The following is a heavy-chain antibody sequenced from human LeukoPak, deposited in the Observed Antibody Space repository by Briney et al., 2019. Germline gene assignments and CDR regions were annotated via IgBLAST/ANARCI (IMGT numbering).Heavy chain of an antibody. J-gene: IGHJ5*02. D-gene: IGHD3-22*01. Sequence: GGSLRLSCAASGFTFSSYGMHWVRQAPGKGLEWVAFIRYDGSNKYYADSVKGRFTISRDNSKNTLYLQMNSLRAEDTAVYYCAKAPYYYDSSSYQSWFDPWGQGTLVTVSS. CDR1: GFTFSSYG. CDR2: IRYDGSNK. V-gene: IGHV3-30*02. CDR3: AKAPYYYDSSSYQSWFDP.